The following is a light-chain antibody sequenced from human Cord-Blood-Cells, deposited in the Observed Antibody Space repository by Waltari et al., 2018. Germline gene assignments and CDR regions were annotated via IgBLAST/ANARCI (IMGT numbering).Light chain of an antibody. CDR1: SSDVGGYNY. V-gene: IGLV2-14*01. Sequence: QSALTQPASVSGSPGQSITISCTGTSSDVGGYNYVSWYQQHPGKAPKLMIYEVSNRPSGVSKRFSCSKSGNTASLTISGLQAEDEADYYCSSYTSSSTPYYVFGTGTKVTVL. CDR3: SSYTSSSTPYYV. J-gene: IGLJ1*01. CDR2: EVS.